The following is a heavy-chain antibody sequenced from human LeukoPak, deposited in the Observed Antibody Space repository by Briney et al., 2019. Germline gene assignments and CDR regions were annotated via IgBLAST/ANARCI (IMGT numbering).Heavy chain of an antibody. V-gene: IGHV3-48*01. D-gene: IGHD2-15*01. CDR2: ISGRSNPI. J-gene: IGHJ4*02. CDR3: TPFDY. Sequence: PGGSLRLSCAASGFTFSGYSMNWVRRAPGKGLEWISYISGRSNPIYYADSMRGRFTISRDNAKNSLYLQMNSLRAEDTAVYYCTPFDYWGQGTLVSVSS. CDR1: GFTFSGYS.